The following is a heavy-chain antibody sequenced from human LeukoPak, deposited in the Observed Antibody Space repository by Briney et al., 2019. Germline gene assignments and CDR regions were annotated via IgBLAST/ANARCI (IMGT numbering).Heavy chain of an antibody. CDR1: GGSISSYY. J-gene: IGHJ4*02. D-gene: IGHD3-22*01. Sequence: SETLSLTCTVSGGSISSYYWSWIRQPAGKGLEWIGRIYTSGSTNYNPSLKSRVTMSVDTSKDQFSLKLSSVSAADTAVYYCARVGYDSSGYYYLIDYWGQGTLVTVSS. V-gene: IGHV4-4*07. CDR3: ARVGYDSSGYYYLIDY. CDR2: IYTSGST.